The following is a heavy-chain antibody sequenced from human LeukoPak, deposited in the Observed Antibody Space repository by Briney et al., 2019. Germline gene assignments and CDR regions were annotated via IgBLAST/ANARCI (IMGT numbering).Heavy chain of an antibody. V-gene: IGHV3-30-3*01. CDR2: ISYDGSNK. CDR3: ARDGSCGWIGYWFDP. CDR1: GFTLSSNA. J-gene: IGHJ5*02. Sequence: PGGSLRLSCAASGFTLSSNAMHWVRQAPGKGLEWVAVISYDGSNKYYADSVKGRFTISSDNSKNTLYLQMNSLRAEDTAVYYCARDGSCGWIGYWFDPWGQGTLVTVSS. D-gene: IGHD6-19*01.